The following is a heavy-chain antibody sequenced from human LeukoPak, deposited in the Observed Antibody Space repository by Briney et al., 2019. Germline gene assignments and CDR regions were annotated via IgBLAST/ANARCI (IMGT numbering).Heavy chain of an antibody. CDR1: GGTFSSCA. Sequence: GASVKVSCKASGGTFSSCAISWVRQAPGQGLEWMGGIIPIFGTANYAQKFQGRVTITADESTSTAYMELSSLRSEDTAVYYCARDGGPDAFDIWGQGTMVTVSS. CDR2: IIPIFGTA. J-gene: IGHJ3*02. V-gene: IGHV1-69*13. D-gene: IGHD3-16*01. CDR3: ARDGGPDAFDI.